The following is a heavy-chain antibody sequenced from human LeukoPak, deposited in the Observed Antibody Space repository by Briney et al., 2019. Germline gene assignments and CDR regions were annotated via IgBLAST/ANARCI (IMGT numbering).Heavy chain of an antibody. CDR1: GFTFTSSA. J-gene: IGHJ6*02. CDR3: AADSPGDYYYGMDV. V-gene: IGHV1-58*01. Sequence: SVKVSCKASGFTFTSSAVQWVRQARGQRLEWIGWIVVGSGNTNYAQKFQERVTITRDMSTSTAYMELSGLRSEDTAVYYCAADSPGDYYYGMDVWGQGTTVTVSS. CDR2: IVVGSGNT.